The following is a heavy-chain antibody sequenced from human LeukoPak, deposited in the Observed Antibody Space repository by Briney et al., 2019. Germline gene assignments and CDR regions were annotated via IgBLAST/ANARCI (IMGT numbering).Heavy chain of an antibody. CDR1: GGSISSYY. D-gene: IGHD3-10*01. V-gene: IGHV4-59*08. CDR3: ARHLGLWFGESGSSFDY. Sequence: RPSETLSLTCTVPGGSISSYYWSWIRQPPGKGLGWIGYNYYSGSTNYNPSLKSRVTIAVDTSKNQFSLKLSSVTAADPAVYYCARHLGLWFGESGSSFDYWGQGTLVTVSS. J-gene: IGHJ4*02. CDR2: NYYSGST.